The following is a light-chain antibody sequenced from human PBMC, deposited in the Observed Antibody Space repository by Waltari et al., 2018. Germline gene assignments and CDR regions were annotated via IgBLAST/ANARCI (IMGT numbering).Light chain of an antibody. CDR1: TSLVSSDGNTY. J-gene: IGKJ1*01. Sequence: DSVMTQSTLSLLVTLGQPASISCRSSTSLVSSDGNTYLSWFQQRPGQSPRRLIYTVSNRDSGVPDRFSGSGSGTDFTLKISRVEAEDVGVYYCMQATYWPWTFGQGTKVEIK. CDR3: MQATYWPWT. V-gene: IGKV2-30*01. CDR2: TVS.